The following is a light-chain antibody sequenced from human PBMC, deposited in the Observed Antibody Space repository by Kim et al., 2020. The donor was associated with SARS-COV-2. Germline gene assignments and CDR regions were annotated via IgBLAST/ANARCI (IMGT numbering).Light chain of an antibody. Sequence: SYELTQPPSVSVAPGKTATITCGGDDIESKTVHWYQQKPGQAPVLVIYYDYDRPSGIPERFSGSNSGNTATLTISRVEAGDEAEYSCQVWDSSSDHVVFGGGTQLTVL. V-gene: IGLV3-21*04. CDR3: QVWDSSSDHVV. J-gene: IGLJ3*02. CDR1: DIESKT. CDR2: YDY.